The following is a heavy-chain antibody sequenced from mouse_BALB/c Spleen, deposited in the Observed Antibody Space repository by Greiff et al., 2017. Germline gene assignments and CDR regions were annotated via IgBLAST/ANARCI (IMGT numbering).Heavy chain of an antibody. V-gene: IGHV1-15*01. D-gene: IGHD1-2*01. CDR3: THYGYGDY. CDR2: IDPETGGT. CDR1: GYTFTDYE. Sequence: QVQLQQSGAELVRPGASVTLSCKASGYTFTDYEMHWVKQTPVHGLEWIGAIDPETGGTAYNQKFKGKATLTADKSSSTAYMELRSLTSEDSAVYYCTHYGYGDYWGQGTTLTVSS. J-gene: IGHJ2*01.